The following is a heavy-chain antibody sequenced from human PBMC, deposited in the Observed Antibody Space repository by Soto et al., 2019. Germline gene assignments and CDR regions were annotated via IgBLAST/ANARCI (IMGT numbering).Heavy chain of an antibody. J-gene: IGHJ6*02. CDR1: GFTFSTYW. CDR3: TRERDGMDV. V-gene: IGHV3-74*01. CDR2: INSDGSST. Sequence: GGSLRLSCAASGFTFSTYWMHWVCQAPGKGLVWVSRINSDGSSTRYADSVKGRFTISRDNAENTLYLQMNSLRAEDTGVYYCTRERDGMDVWGQGTTVTVSS.